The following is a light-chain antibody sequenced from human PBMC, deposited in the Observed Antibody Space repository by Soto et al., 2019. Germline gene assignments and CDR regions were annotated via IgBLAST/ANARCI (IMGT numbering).Light chain of an antibody. J-gene: IGLJ1*01. V-gene: IGLV2-11*01. Sequence: QSALTQPRSVSGSPGQSVTISCTGTNSDVGGYNFVSWYQHYPGKVPKLIIYDVIKRSSGVPDRFSGSKSGNTASLTISGLQAEDEADYYCCSYADTVYVFGTGTKLTVL. CDR1: NSDVGGYNF. CDR2: DVI. CDR3: CSYADTVYV.